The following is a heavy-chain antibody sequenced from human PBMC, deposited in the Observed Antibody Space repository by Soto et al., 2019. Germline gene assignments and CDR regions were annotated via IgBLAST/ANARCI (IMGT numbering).Heavy chain of an antibody. CDR3: ARGRWLNSWEFDP. J-gene: IGHJ5*02. CDR2: IYYSGST. D-gene: IGHD5-12*01. CDR1: GGSISSGGYY. Sequence: PSETLSLTCTVSGGSISSGGYYWSWIRQHPGKGLEWIGYIYYSGSTYYNPSLKSRVTISVDTSKNQFSLKLSSVTAADTAVYYCARGRWLNSWEFDPWGQGTLVTVYS. V-gene: IGHV4-31*03.